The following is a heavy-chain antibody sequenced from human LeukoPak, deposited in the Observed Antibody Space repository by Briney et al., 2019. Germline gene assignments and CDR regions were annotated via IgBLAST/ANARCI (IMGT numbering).Heavy chain of an antibody. Sequence: SETLSLTCAVYGGSFSSYYWSWIRQPPGKGLEWIGEINHSGSTTYKPSLKSRVTISVETSKNQFSLKLSSVTAADTAVYYCARVTGYMIEDYFDYWGQGTLVTVSS. D-gene: IGHD3-22*01. J-gene: IGHJ4*02. CDR1: GGSFSSYY. CDR3: ARVTGYMIEDYFDY. V-gene: IGHV4-34*01. CDR2: INHSGST.